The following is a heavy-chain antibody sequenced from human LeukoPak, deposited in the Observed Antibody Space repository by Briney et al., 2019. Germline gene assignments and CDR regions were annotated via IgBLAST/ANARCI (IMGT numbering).Heavy chain of an antibody. Sequence: SQTLSLTCAVSGGSISSGGYSWSWIRQPPGKGLEWIGYIYHSGSTYYNPSLKSRVTISVDTSKNQFSLKLSSVTAADTAVYYCARLPSYCGGDCYLNWFDPWGQGTLVTVSS. J-gene: IGHJ5*02. D-gene: IGHD2-21*02. CDR1: GGSISSGGYS. V-gene: IGHV4-30-2*03. CDR2: IYHSGST. CDR3: ARLPSYCGGDCYLNWFDP.